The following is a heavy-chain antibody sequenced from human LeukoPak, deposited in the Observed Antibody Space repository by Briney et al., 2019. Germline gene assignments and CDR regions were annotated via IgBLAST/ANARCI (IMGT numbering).Heavy chain of an antibody. CDR2: IRSKAHRYAT. D-gene: IGHD4-17*01. CDR1: GFIFRRYA. Sequence: GGSLRLSCAASGFIFRRYAMSWVRQASGQGLEWVGRIRSKAHRYATAYAASVKGRFTVSRDDSKNMAYLQMNSLKTEDTAIYYCTRRHYGDYVVDNWGQGTLVTVSS. CDR3: TRRHYGDYVVDN. V-gene: IGHV3-73*01. J-gene: IGHJ4*02.